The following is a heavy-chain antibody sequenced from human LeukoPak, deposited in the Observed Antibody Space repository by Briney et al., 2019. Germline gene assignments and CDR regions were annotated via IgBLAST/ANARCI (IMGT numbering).Heavy chain of an antibody. CDR3: AGHARGLYLVY. CDR1: GFTFDDYA. Sequence: GRSLRLSCAASGFTFDDYAMHWVRQAPGKGLEWVSGITWNRDNIGYGDSVKGRFTTSRDNARNSLFLQMNSLRAEDTAMYYCAGHARGLYLVYWGQGILVTVST. J-gene: IGHJ4*02. CDR2: ITWNRDNI. D-gene: IGHD2-15*01. V-gene: IGHV3-9*01.